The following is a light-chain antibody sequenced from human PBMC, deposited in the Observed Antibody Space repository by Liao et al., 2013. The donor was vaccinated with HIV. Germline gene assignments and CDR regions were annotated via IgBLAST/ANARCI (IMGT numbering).Light chain of an antibody. CDR2: QDN. CDR1: QLFDQS. CDR3: QAWDSSTAV. V-gene: IGLV3-1*01. Sequence: SYELTQPPSLSVSPGQTAHITCTGAQLFDQSAFWYQQRPGQSPVLVIYQDNKRPSGIPERFSGSNSGNTATLTISETQAMDEADYYCQAWDSSTAVFGTGTKVTVL. J-gene: IGLJ1*01.